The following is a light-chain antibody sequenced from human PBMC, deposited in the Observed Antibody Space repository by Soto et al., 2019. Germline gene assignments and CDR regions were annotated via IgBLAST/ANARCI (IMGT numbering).Light chain of an antibody. CDR2: GAS. CDR3: QQDGSSPRT. J-gene: IGKJ1*01. Sequence: EIVLTQSPGTLSLSPGERATLSCRASQSVSSSYLAWYQQKPGQAPRLLIYGASSRATGIPDRFSGSGSGTDCTLPISRLEPEDFAVYYCQQDGSSPRTFGQGTKVEIK. V-gene: IGKV3-20*01. CDR1: QSVSSSY.